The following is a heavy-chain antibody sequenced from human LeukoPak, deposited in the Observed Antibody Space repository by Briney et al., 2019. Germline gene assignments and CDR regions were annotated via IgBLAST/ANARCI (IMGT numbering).Heavy chain of an antibody. V-gene: IGHV3-11*01. CDR1: GFTFSDYY. Sequence: GGSLRLSCAASGFTFSDYYMSWIRRAPGKGLEWVSYISGSSSTIYYADSVKGRFTISRDNAKNSLYLQMNSLRAEDTAVYYCARWGLSDSPIDYWGQGTLVTVSS. CDR3: ARWGLSDSPIDY. D-gene: IGHD3-16*01. CDR2: ISGSSSTI. J-gene: IGHJ4*02.